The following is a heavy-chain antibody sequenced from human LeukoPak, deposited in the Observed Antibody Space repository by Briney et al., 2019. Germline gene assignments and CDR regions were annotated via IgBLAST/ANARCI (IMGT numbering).Heavy chain of an antibody. Sequence: PSETLSLTCAVSGGSISSGGYSWSWIRQPPGKGLEWIGYIYHSGSTYYNPSLKSRVTISVDTSKNQFSLKLSSVTAADTAVYYCARDRRYGSGSYPNYWGQGTLVTVSS. CDR3: ARDRRYGSGSYPNY. CDR2: IYHSGST. J-gene: IGHJ4*02. D-gene: IGHD3-10*01. CDR1: GGSISSGGYS. V-gene: IGHV4-30-2*01.